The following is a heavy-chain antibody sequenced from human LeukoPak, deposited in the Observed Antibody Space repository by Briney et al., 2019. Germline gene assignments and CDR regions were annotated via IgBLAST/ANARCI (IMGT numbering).Heavy chain of an antibody. V-gene: IGHV4-59*11. CDR2: IYYSGST. D-gene: IGHD5/OR15-5a*01. Sequence: SETRSLTSPVDAGSISRQYWSCTRQPHEGLLQWIGYIYYSGSTNYNPSLKSRVTISVDTSKNQFSLNLSSVTAADTAVYYCASDIYAGANWFDPWGQGTLVTVSS. J-gene: IGHJ5*02. CDR1: AGSISRQY. CDR3: ASDIYAGANWFDP.